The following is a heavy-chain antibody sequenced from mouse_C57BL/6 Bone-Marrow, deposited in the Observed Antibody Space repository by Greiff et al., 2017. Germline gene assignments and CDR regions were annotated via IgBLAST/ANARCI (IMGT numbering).Heavy chain of an antibody. V-gene: IGHV5-4*01. J-gene: IGHJ4*01. CDR2: IIDGGSCT. CDR1: GFTFTSYA. CDR3: ARGTMITSSSLDY. Sequence: EVQVVESGGGFVKPGGSLKLSCAASGFTFTSYAMSWVRQTPEKRLEWVATIIDGGSCTYYPDNVKSRFTISRDNAKNHLYLQLSHLKSEDTAMYYCARGTMITSSSLDYWGQGTSVTVSS. D-gene: IGHD2-4*01.